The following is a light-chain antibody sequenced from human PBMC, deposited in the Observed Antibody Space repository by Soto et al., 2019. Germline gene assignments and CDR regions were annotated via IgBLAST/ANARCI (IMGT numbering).Light chain of an antibody. CDR1: QILDRNY. CDR3: QHSASLSWT. CDR2: GAS. J-gene: IGKJ1*01. Sequence: EIVLPQSQGTLSLSPGERATLSCRASQILDRNYVAWSQQKPGQAPKIIIFGASGRANGIPDRFSGSGSGTDFTLPFSRLEPDDFAVYYCQHSASLSWTFGQGTKVEIK. V-gene: IGKV3-20*01.